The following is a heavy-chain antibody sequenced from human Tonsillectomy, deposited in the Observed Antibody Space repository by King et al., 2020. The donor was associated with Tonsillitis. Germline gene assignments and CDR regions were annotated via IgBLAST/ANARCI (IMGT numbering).Heavy chain of an antibody. CDR3: AKMGARITKVRGVHDYYYYDMDV. Sequence: VQLVESGGGLVQPGGSLRLSCAASGFTFSSYAMSWVRQAPGKGLEWVSAISGSGGSTYYADSVKGRFTISRDNSKNTLYLQMNSLRAEDTAVYYCAKMGARITKVRGVHDYYYYDMDVWGQGTTVTVSS. CDR2: ISGSGGST. J-gene: IGHJ6*02. V-gene: IGHV3-23*04. CDR1: GFTFSSYA. D-gene: IGHD3-10*01.